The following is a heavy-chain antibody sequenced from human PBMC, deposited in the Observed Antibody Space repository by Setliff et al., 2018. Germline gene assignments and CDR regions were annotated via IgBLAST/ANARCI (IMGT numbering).Heavy chain of an antibody. D-gene: IGHD6-19*01. CDR1: GYTFARHW. CDR3: ARRTGFAVAGFDH. V-gene: IGHV5-51*01. Sequence: PGESLKISCQGSGYTFARHWIAWVRQMPGKGLEWMAIIYPGDSETRYNPSFQGQVTISAAKSINTAYLQWSRLKASDTAIYFCARRTGFAVAGFDHWGRGTLVTVSS. CDR2: IYPGDSET. J-gene: IGHJ4*01.